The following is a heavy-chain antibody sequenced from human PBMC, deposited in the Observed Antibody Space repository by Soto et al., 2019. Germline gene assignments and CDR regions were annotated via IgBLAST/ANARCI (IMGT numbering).Heavy chain of an antibody. J-gene: IGHJ5*02. D-gene: IGHD3-3*01. CDR2: IYYSGST. CDR3: ARHAITIFGVVILNWFDP. V-gene: IGHV4-39*01. Sequence: LEWIGSIYYSGSTYYNPSLKSRVTISVDTSKNQFSLKLSSVTAADTAVYYCARHAITIFGVVILNWFDPWGQGTLVTVSS.